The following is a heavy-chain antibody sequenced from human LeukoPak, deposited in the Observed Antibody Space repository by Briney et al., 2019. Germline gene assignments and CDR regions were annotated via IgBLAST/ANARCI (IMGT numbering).Heavy chain of an antibody. CDR3: ARAGGYCSGGSCYPAFDY. D-gene: IGHD2-15*01. CDR2: IIPIFGTA. J-gene: IGHJ4*02. CDR1: GYTFTSYD. Sequence: SVKVSCKASGYTFTSYDINWVRQATGQGLEWMGGIIPIFGTANYAQKFQGRVTITADESTSTAYMELSSLRSEDTAVYYCARAGGYCSGGSCYPAFDYWGQGTLVTVSS. V-gene: IGHV1-69*13.